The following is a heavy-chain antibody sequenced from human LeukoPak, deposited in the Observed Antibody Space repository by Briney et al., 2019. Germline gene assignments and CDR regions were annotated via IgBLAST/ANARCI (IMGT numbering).Heavy chain of an antibody. Sequence: ASVKVSCKAAGYTFTSYDINWVRQATGQGLEWMGWMNPNSGNTGYAQKFQGRVTMTRNTSISTAYMELSSLRSEDTAVYYCARALGYCSGGSCSNYYYYGMDVWGQGTTVTVSS. D-gene: IGHD2-15*01. CDR2: MNPNSGNT. CDR1: GYTFTSYD. V-gene: IGHV1-8*01. J-gene: IGHJ6*02. CDR3: ARALGYCSGGSCSNYYYYGMDV.